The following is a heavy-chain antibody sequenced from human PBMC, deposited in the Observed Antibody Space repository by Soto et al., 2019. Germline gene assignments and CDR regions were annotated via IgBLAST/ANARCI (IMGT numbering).Heavy chain of an antibody. Sequence: ASVKVSCKASGYTFTSYGISWVRQAPGQRLEWMGWINAGNGNTKYSQKFQGRVTITRDTSASTAYMELSSLRSEDTAVYYCARVRRDGSIPRYFDYWGQGTLVTVSS. D-gene: IGHD2-2*02. CDR3: ARVRRDGSIPRYFDY. J-gene: IGHJ4*02. CDR1: GYTFTSYG. CDR2: INAGNGNT. V-gene: IGHV1-3*01.